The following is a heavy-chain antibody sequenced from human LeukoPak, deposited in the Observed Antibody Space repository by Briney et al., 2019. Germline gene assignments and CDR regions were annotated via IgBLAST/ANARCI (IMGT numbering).Heavy chain of an antibody. CDR1: GGTFSSYA. CDR2: IIPIFGTA. D-gene: IGHD3-3*01. Sequence: ASVKVSCKASGGTFSSYAISWVRQAPGQGLEWMGGIIPIFGTANYAQKFQGRVTITADESTSTAYMELSSLRSEDTAVYYCARPNITIFGVVNDAFDIWGQGTMVTVSS. CDR3: ARPNITIFGVVNDAFDI. V-gene: IGHV1-69*13. J-gene: IGHJ3*02.